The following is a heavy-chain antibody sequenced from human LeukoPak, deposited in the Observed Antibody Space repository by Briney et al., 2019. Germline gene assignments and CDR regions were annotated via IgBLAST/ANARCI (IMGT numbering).Heavy chain of an antibody. J-gene: IGHJ4*02. D-gene: IGHD4-11*01. CDR3: AKVGLTVTTILDYFDY. CDR2: ISYDGSNK. CDR1: GFTFSSYG. Sequence: SGGSLRLSCAASGFTFSSYGMHWVRQAPGKGLEWVALISYDGSNKYYADSVKGRFTISRDNFKNTLYLQMNSLRAEDTAVYYCAKVGLTVTTILDYFDYWGQGTLVTVSS. V-gene: IGHV3-30*18.